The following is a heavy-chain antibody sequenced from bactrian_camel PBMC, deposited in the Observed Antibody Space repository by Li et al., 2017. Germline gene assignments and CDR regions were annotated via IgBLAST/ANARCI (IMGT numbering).Heavy chain of an antibody. V-gene: IGHV3S53*01. J-gene: IGHJ4*01. Sequence: HVQLVESGGGSVQAGGSLKLSCAVSGYVFSRCRMAWYRQAPGKERDLVSSISSDGTITYADSVKGRFTISRDDANNTLLLQMTSLKPEDTAMYYCAAGRPGASCAVDYGTLRFTNYWGQGTQVTVS. D-gene: IGHD4*01. CDR3: AAGRPGASCAVDYGTLRFTNY. CDR1: GYVFSRCR. CDR2: ISSDGTI.